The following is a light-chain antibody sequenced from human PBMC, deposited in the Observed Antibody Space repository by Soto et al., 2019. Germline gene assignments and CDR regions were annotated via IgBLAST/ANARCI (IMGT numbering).Light chain of an antibody. CDR3: ETWDSNTRL. V-gene: IGLV4-60*03. CDR2: LEGSGSY. J-gene: IGLJ2*01. CDR1: SGHSSYI. Sequence: QSALTQSSSASASLGSSVKLTCTLSSGHSSYIIAWHQQQPGKAPRYLMKLEGSGSYNKGSGVPDRFSGSSSGADRYLTISNLQSEDEADYYCETWDSNTRLFGGGTQLTVL.